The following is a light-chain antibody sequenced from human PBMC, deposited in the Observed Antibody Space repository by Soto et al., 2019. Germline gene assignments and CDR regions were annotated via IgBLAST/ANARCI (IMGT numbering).Light chain of an antibody. CDR3: QQYNSYPCT. J-gene: IGKJ2*02. CDR2: SAS. CDR1: QSVGKK. V-gene: IGKV3-15*01. Sequence: EIVVTQFPATLSVSPGERATLSCRASQSVGKKLAWYQQKPGQAPRLLIYSASTRASGIPPRFSGSGSGTDFTLTISSLQSDDIAPYHCQQYNSYPCTFGQGTKLEIK.